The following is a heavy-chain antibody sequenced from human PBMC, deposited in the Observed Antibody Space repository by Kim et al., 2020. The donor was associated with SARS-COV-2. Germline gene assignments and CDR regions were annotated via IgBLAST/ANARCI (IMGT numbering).Heavy chain of an antibody. CDR2: INSDGSST. D-gene: IGHD7-27*01. CDR3: ARVGHLGADYWGAQLYYFDY. Sequence: GGSLRLSCAASGFTFSRSGMHWFRQAPGKGLVWVSRINSDGSSTSYADSVKGRFTISRDNAKNTLYLQMKSLRAEDTAVYYCARVGHLGADYWGAQLYYFDYWGQGTLVTVSS. CDR1: GFTFSRSG. V-gene: IGHV3-74*01. J-gene: IGHJ4*02.